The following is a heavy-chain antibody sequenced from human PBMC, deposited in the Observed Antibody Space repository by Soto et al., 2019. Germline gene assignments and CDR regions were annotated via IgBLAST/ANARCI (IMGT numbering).Heavy chain of an antibody. D-gene: IGHD2-21*02. CDR3: AQWDKNCGGDCVVDY. CDR2: IYYSGST. CDR1: GGSISSGGYY. Sequence: SETLSLTCTVSGGSISSGGYYWSWIRQHPGKGLEWIGYIYYSGSTYYNPSLKSRVTISVDTSKNQFSLKLSSVTAADMAVYYCAQWDKNCGGDCVVDYWGQGTLVTVSS. V-gene: IGHV4-31*03. J-gene: IGHJ4*02.